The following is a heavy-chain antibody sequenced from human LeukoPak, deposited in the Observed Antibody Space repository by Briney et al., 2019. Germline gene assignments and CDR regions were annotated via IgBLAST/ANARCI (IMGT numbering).Heavy chain of an antibody. V-gene: IGHV3-21*01. Sequence: KAGGSLRLSCAASGFTFSSYSMNWVRQAPGKGLGWVSSISSSSSYIYYADSVKGRFTISRDNSKNTLYLQMNSLRAEDTAVYYCASPDYGGNSGRDAFDIWGQGTMVTVSS. CDR1: GFTFSSYS. D-gene: IGHD4-23*01. CDR3: ASPDYGGNSGRDAFDI. J-gene: IGHJ3*02. CDR2: ISSSSSYI.